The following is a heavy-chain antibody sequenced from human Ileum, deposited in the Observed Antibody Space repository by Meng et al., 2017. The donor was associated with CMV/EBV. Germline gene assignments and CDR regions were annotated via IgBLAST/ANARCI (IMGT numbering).Heavy chain of an antibody. CDR2: INYSGST. D-gene: IGHD6-13*01. Sequence: SETLSLTCSVYGGSFSGYYWSWIRQLPGKGLEWIGEINYSGSTNYNPSLKSRVTISIDTSKNQFPLKLSFVSAADTAVYYCARGRAALAAHPNYYVYYGMDVWGQGTTVTVSS. CDR3: ARGRAALAAHPNYYVYYGMDV. CDR1: GGSFSGYY. J-gene: IGHJ6*02. V-gene: IGHV4-34*01.